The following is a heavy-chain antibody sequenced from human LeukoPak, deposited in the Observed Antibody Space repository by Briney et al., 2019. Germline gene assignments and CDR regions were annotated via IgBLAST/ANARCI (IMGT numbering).Heavy chain of an antibody. V-gene: IGHV3-30*02. CDR1: GFIFSNYG. Sequence: GGSLRLSCAASGFIFSNYGIHWVRQAPGKGLEWLAFIRYDGSNTYYADSVRGRFTISRDNAKNSLYLQMNSLRAEDTALYYCAKISGDWFDPWGQGALVTVSS. J-gene: IGHJ5*02. CDR2: IRYDGSNT. D-gene: IGHD3-10*01. CDR3: AKISGDWFDP.